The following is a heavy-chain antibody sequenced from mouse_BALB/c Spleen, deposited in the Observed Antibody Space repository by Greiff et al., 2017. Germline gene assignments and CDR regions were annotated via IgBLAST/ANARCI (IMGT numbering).Heavy chain of an antibody. D-gene: IGHD1-1*01. CDR3: AKNYYGSSRSAMDY. CDR2: IWAGGST. J-gene: IGHJ4*01. V-gene: IGHV2-9*02. CDR1: GFSLTSYG. Sequence: VQLQQSGPGLVAPSQSLSITCTVSGFSLTSYGVHWVRQPPGKGLEWLGVIWAGGSTNYNSALMSRLSISKDNSKSQVFLKMNSLQTDDTAMYYCAKNYYGSSRSAMDYWGQGTSVTVSS.